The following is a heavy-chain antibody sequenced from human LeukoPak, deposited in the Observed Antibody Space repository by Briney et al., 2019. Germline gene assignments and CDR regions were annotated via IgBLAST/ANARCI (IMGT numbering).Heavy chain of an antibody. J-gene: IGHJ4*02. V-gene: IGHV3-53*01. CDR2: IYSGGGT. CDR1: GFTVRSNY. CDR3: TRGRYPSGYFDY. Sequence: GGSLRLSCAASGFTVRSNYMSWVRQAPGKGLEWVSVIYSGGGTYYADSVKGRFTFSRDNSKNTLWLQMNSLRVEDTAVYYCTRGRYPSGYFDYWGQGTPVTVSS. D-gene: IGHD2-2*02.